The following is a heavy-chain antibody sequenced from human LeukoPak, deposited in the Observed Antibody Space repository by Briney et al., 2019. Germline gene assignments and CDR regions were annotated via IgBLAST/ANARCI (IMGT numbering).Heavy chain of an antibody. CDR2: ISSSGSTI. D-gene: IGHD3-22*01. CDR3: ARGPRGDYYDSSGYYAY. V-gene: IGHV3-48*03. Sequence: PGGSLRLSCGASGFTVSSYEMNWVRQAPGKGLEWVSYISSSGSTIYYADSVKGRFTISRDNAKNSLYLQMNSLRAEDTAVYYCARGPRGDYYDSSGYYAYWGQGTLVTVSS. CDR1: GFTVSSYE. J-gene: IGHJ4*02.